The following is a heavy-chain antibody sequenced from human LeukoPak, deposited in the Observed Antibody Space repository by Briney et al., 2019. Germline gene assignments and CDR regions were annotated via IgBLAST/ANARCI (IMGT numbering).Heavy chain of an antibody. CDR1: GGSISSGGYS. V-gene: IGHV4-30-4*07. CDR3: ARGRIVYYYMDV. J-gene: IGHJ6*03. CDR2: IYYSGST. Sequence: PSETLSLTCAVSGGSISSGGYSWSWIRQPPGKGLEWIGYIYYSGSTYYNPSLRSRVTISVDTSKNQFSLKLSSVTAADTAVYYCARGRIVYYYMDVWGKGTTVTISS. D-gene: IGHD2/OR15-2a*01.